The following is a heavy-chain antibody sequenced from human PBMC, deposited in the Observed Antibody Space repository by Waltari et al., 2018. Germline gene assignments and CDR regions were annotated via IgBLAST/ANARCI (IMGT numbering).Heavy chain of an antibody. V-gene: IGHV3-9*01. CDR2: ISWNSGSI. D-gene: IGHD3-10*01. CDR1: GFTFDDYA. Sequence: EVQLVESGGGLVQPGRSLRLSCAASGFTFDDYAMHWVRQAPGKGLEWVSGISWNSGSIGYAESVKGRFTISRDNAKNSLYLQMNSLRAEDTALYYCAILWVRGVIINHYWGQGTLVTVSS. CDR3: AILWVRGVIINHY. J-gene: IGHJ4*02.